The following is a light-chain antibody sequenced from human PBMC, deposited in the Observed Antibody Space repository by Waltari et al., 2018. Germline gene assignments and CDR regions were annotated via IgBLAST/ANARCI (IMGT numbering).Light chain of an antibody. CDR2: GAS. CDR1: QSVSSSY. V-gene: IGKV3-20*01. J-gene: IGKJ1*01. CDR3: QQYGSPGT. Sequence: EIVLTQSPGTLSLSPGERATLSCRASQSVSSSYLAWYQQKPGQAPRLLIYGASSRATGIPDMFSGSGSGTDFPLTISRLEPEDFAVYYCQQYGSPGTFGQGTKVEIK.